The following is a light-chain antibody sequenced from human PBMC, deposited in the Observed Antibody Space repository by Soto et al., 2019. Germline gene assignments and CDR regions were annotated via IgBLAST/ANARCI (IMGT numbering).Light chain of an antibody. J-gene: IGKJ4*01. CDR2: AAS. CDR1: ESVSNY. V-gene: IGKV1-39*01. Sequence: DIQMTQSPSSLSASVGDRVTISCRASESVSNYLSWYQQKRGKPPKXXIQAASSLLSGVPSRFSGSGSGTHFTLTISSLKPEDVETYYCLQSHSTLLSFGGGTKVDIK. CDR3: LQSHSTLLS.